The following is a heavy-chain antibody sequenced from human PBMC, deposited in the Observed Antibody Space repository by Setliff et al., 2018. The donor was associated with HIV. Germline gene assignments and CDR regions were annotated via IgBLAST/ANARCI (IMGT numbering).Heavy chain of an antibody. J-gene: IGHJ4*02. D-gene: IGHD3-10*01. Sequence: SETLSLTCTVSGGSMSSSSYYWGWIRQTPDKGLEWIGIIYYSGATYYNPSLTSRVTISVDTSRNQFSLKLRSVTAADTVAYYCARLGYVSGGFYKTPGPYYFDYWGQGALVTVSS. V-gene: IGHV4-39*01. CDR2: IYYSGAT. CDR1: GGSMSSSSYY. CDR3: ARLGYVSGGFYKTPGPYYFDY.